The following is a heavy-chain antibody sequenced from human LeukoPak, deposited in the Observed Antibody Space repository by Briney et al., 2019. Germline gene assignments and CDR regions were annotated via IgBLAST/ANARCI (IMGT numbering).Heavy chain of an antibody. CDR1: GFTFNNYA. CDR2: ISAGGGTT. V-gene: IGHV3-23*01. D-gene: IGHD3-10*01. J-gene: IGHJ4*02. CDR3: ARIGGWFGNDY. Sequence: GGSLRLSCAASGFTFNNYAMSWVRQAPGKGLEWVSAISAGGGTTYYADSVKGRFTISRGNSKNTLYVQMNSLRAEDTAVYYCARIGGWFGNDYWGQGTLVTVSS.